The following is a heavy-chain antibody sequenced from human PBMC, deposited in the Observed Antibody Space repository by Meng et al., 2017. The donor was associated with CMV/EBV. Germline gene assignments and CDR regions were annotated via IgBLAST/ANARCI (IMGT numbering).Heavy chain of an antibody. D-gene: IGHD6-13*01. CDR3: ARGKSSSWYRMVKANWFDP. Sequence: ISSYHWSWIRQPAGKGLEWIGRIYTSGSTNYNPPLKSRVTMSVDTSKNQFSLKLSSVTAADTAVYYCARGKSSSWYRMVKANWFDPWGQGTLVTVSS. CDR1: ISSYH. J-gene: IGHJ5*02. CDR2: IYTSGST. V-gene: IGHV4-4*07.